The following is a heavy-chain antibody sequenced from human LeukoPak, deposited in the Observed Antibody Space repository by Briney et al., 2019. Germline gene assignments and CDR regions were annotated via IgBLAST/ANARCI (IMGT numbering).Heavy chain of an antibody. J-gene: IGHJ4*02. Sequence: GGSLRLSCAASGVTFSSYAMSWVRQAPGKGLEWVSAISGSGGSTYYADSVKGRFTISRDNSKNTLYLQMNSLRAEDTAVYYCAKEQNVVVVAATDYWGQGTLVTVSS. V-gene: IGHV3-23*01. CDR2: ISGSGGST. D-gene: IGHD2-15*01. CDR3: AKEQNVVVVAATDY. CDR1: GVTFSSYA.